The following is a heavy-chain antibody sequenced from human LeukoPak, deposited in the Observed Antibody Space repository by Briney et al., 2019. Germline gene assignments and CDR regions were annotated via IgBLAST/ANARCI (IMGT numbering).Heavy chain of an antibody. Sequence: LSLTCTASGGSISSGSFYWSWIRQPAGMGLERVGRIYTSGSTNYNPSVNSRVTISGDTSTNQFSLKLSSVTAADTAVYYCARAIAAAGRGYYYYYYMDVWGKGTTVTISS. J-gene: IGHJ6*03. V-gene: IGHV4-61*02. CDR1: GGSISSGSFY. D-gene: IGHD6-13*01. CDR3: ARAIAAAGRGYYYYYYMDV. CDR2: IYTSGST.